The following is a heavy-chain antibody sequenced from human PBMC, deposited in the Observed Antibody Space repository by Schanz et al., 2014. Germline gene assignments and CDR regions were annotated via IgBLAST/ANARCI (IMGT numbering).Heavy chain of an antibody. CDR2: LSPSTGRT. D-gene: IGHD3-16*01. J-gene: IGHJ5*02. V-gene: IGHV1-46*02. Sequence: QSGPEVREPGASVKVSCKASGYTFNNYYRHWVRQAPGQRPEWLGVLSPSTGRTTYAPKFQDRVTMTRDTSRTRVYIEIIRLRSERTAIYYYAAAWSYYVLNGFHPWGQGSLVNVSA. CDR1: GYTFNNYY. CDR3: AAAWSYYVLNGFHP.